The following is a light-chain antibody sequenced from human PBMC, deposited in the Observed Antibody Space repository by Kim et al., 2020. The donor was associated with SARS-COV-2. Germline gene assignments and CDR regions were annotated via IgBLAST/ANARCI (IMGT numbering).Light chain of an antibody. J-gene: IGLJ2*01. Sequence: ASVIITCTLKRGHGHYAIAGHQQQPKKGPRFLMKLNSDGTHSRGDGIPDRFSGSSTGAERYLTISSLQSEDEADYYCQTWTTGRGVFGGGTKLTVL. CDR3: QTWTTGRGV. V-gene: IGLV4-69*01. CDR1: RGHGHYA. CDR2: LNSDGTH.